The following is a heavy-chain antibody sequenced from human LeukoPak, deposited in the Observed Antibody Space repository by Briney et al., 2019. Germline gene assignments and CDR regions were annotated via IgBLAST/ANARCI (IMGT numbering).Heavy chain of an antibody. CDR1: GFSFSDSY. J-gene: IGHJ4*02. D-gene: IGHD1-1*01. Sequence: PGGSLRLSCVVSGFSFSDSYMTWIRQTPGKGLESLAYISGSGSDIYYADSVKGRFTISRDNAKNSLYLQMDSLRVEDTAIYYCARDPRTVRIWGQGTLVTVSS. CDR3: ARDPRTVRI. CDR2: ISGSGSDI. V-gene: IGHV3-11*04.